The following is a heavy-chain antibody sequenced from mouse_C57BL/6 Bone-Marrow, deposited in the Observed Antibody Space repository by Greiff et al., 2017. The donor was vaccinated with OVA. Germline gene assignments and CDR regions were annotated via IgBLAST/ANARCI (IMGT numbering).Heavy chain of an antibody. CDR1: GYTFTSYW. CDR3: ARRGGDAMDY. Sequence: QVQLQQPGAELVRPGSSVKLSCKASGYTFTSYWMHWVTQRPIQGLEWIGNIDPSDRETHYNQKFKDKATLTVDKSSSTAYMQLSSLTSEDSAVYYCARRGGDAMDYWGQGTSVTVSS. V-gene: IGHV1-52*01. J-gene: IGHJ4*01. CDR2: IDPSDRET.